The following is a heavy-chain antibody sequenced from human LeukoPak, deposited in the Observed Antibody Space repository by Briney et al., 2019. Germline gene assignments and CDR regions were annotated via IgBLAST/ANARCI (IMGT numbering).Heavy chain of an antibody. CDR3: ARDTGIQLWLHYFDY. CDR1: GGSISSYY. V-gene: IGHV4-38-2*02. J-gene: IGHJ4*02. CDR2: IYHSGST. D-gene: IGHD5-18*01. Sequence: SETLSLTCTVSGGSISSYYWGWIRQPPGKGLEWIGSIYHSGSTYYNPSLESRVTISVDTSKNQFSLKLSSVTAADTAVYYCARDTGIQLWLHYFDYWGQGTLVTVSS.